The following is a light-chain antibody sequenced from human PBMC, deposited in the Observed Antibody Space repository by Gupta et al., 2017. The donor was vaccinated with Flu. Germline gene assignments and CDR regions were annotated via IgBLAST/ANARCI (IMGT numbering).Light chain of an antibody. CDR2: DDA. CDR3: AAWDNSLGGHYV. Sequence: NIGGHTVDWYQHLPGAAPRLLIYDDAQRTAGVPARFSASKSGTSASLAISGLQSGDEADYYCAAWDNSLGGHYVFGTGTRVTVL. J-gene: IGLJ1*01. V-gene: IGLV1-44*01. CDR1: NIGGHT.